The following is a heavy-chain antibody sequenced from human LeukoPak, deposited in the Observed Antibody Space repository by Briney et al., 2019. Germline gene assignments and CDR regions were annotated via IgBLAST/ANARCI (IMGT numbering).Heavy chain of an antibody. Sequence: SETLSPTCAVYGGSFSGYYWSWLRQPPGKGLEWIGEINHSGSTNYNPSLKSRVTISVDTSKNQFSLTLSSVTAADTAVYYCARYLYYYGSGSFDYWGQGTLVTVSS. CDR3: ARYLYYYGSGSFDY. D-gene: IGHD3-10*01. CDR1: GGSFSGYY. CDR2: INHSGST. V-gene: IGHV4-34*01. J-gene: IGHJ4*02.